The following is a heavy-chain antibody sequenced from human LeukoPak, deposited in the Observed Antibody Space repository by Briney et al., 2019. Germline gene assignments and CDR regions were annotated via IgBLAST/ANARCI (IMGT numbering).Heavy chain of an antibody. D-gene: IGHD4-17*01. CDR2: ISGGGETT. Sequence: SGGSLRLSCAASGFTFNNYAMYWVRQAPGKGLEWVSSISGGGETTYYADSAKGRFTISRDNSQNTLYLQMNSLRAEDTAVYYCARDYADYVGYFFFDYWGQGTLVTVSS. CDR3: ARDYADYVGYFFFDY. V-gene: IGHV3-23*01. J-gene: IGHJ4*02. CDR1: GFTFNNYA.